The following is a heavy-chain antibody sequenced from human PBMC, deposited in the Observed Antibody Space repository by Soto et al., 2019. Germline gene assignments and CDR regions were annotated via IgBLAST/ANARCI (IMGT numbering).Heavy chain of an antibody. CDR2: IYHSGST. D-gene: IGHD4-17*01. V-gene: IGHV4-30-2*01. Sequence: QLQLQKSGSGLVKPSQTLSLTCAVSGGSISSGGYSWTWIRQPPEKGLEWIGYIYHSGSTYYNPSLKSRVTISVDRSKNQFSLKLSSVTAADMAVYYCARGMTTVTTLDYWGQGTLITVSS. J-gene: IGHJ4*02. CDR3: ARGMTTVTTLDY. CDR1: GGSISSGGYS.